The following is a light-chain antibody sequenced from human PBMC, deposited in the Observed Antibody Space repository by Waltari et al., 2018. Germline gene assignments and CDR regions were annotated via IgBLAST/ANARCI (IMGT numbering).Light chain of an antibody. V-gene: IGKV3-15*01. CDR3: QQYNNWPPMYT. CDR1: QCVSSN. Sequence: EIVMTQSPATLSVSPGESATLSCRASQCVSSNLAWYQQKPGQAPRLLIYGASTRATGIPARFSGSGSGTEFTLTISSLQSEDFAVYYCQQYNNWPPMYTFGQGTKLEIK. CDR2: GAS. J-gene: IGKJ2*01.